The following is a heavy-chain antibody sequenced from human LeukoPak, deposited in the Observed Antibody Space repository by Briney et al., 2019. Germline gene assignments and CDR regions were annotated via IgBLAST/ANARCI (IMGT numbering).Heavy chain of an antibody. D-gene: IGHD6-19*01. CDR2: IKQDGSEK. J-gene: IGHJ6*02. V-gene: IGHV3-7*01. CDR3: ARGRSSGWHGIYGMDV. CDR1: GFTFSSYS. Sequence: GGSLRLSCAASGFTFSSYSMNWVRQAPGKGLEWVANIKQDGSEKYYVDSVKGRFTISRDNAKNSLYLQMNSLRAEDTAVYYCARGRSSGWHGIYGMDVWGQGTTVTVSS.